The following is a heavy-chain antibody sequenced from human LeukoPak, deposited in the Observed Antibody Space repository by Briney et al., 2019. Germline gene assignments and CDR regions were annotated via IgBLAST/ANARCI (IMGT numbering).Heavy chain of an antibody. Sequence: PSETLSLTCTVSGYSISSGYFWGWMRQPPGKGLKWIGSIYQSETAHYNPSLKSRVTISVDTSKNQFSLKLRSVMAADTAVYYCARRTTGTHADAFDIWGQGTKVTVSS. V-gene: IGHV4-38-2*02. J-gene: IGHJ3*02. CDR3: ARRTTGTHADAFDI. CDR2: IYQSETA. D-gene: IGHD1-1*01. CDR1: GYSISSGYF.